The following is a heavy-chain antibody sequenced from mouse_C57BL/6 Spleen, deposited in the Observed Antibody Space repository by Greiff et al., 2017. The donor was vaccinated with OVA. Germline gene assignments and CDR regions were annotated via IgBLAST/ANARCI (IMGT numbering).Heavy chain of an antibody. CDR2: ISGGGGNT. CDR1: GFTFSSYT. J-gene: IGHJ2*01. D-gene: IGHD1-1*01. V-gene: IGHV5-9*01. Sequence: EVHLVESGGGLVKPGGSLKLSCAASGFTFSSYTMSWVRQTPEKRLEWVATISGGGGNTYYPDSVKGRYTISRDNAKNTLYLQMSSLRSEDTALYYCARLYGYFGYWGQGTTLTVSS. CDR3: ARLYGYFGY.